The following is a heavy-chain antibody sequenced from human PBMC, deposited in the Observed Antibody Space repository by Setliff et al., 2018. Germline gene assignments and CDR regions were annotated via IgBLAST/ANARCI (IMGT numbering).Heavy chain of an antibody. D-gene: IGHD5-12*01. CDR2: IYHSGST. CDR1: GGSISRSSYY. J-gene: IGHJ4*02. Sequence: PSETLSLTCTVSGGSISRSSYYWGWIRQPPGKGLEWIGSIYHSGSTNYNPSLKSRVTISVDTSKNQFSLKLSSVTAADTAVYYCARRLSGLRGFGYWGQGTLVTVSS. V-gene: IGHV4-39*07. CDR3: ARRLSGLRGFGY.